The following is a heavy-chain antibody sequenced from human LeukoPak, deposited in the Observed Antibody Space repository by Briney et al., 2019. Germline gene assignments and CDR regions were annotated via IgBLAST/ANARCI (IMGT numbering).Heavy chain of an antibody. Sequence: ASVKVSCKASGYTFTSYDINWVRQATGQGLEWMGWMNPNSGNTGYAQKFQGRVTITRNTSISTAYMELSSLRSEDTAVYYCARASSGSWLYYYYYMDVWGKGTTVTVSS. CDR1: GYTFTSYD. J-gene: IGHJ6*03. V-gene: IGHV1-8*03. CDR3: ARASSGSWLYYYYYMDV. CDR2: MNPNSGNT. D-gene: IGHD1-26*01.